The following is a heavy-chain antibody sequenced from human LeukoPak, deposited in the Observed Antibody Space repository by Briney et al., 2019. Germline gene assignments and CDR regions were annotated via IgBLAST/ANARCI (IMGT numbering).Heavy chain of an antibody. Sequence: PGGSLRLSCAASGFTFSSNWMSWVRQVPGKGLEWVANIKQDGSEKYYVDSVKGRFTISRDNAKNSLYLQMNSLRAEDTAVYYCARVMSGSLTFDYWGQGTLVTVSS. J-gene: IGHJ4*02. CDR2: IKQDGSEK. CDR1: GFTFSSNW. CDR3: ARVMSGSLTFDY. D-gene: IGHD3-10*01. V-gene: IGHV3-7*02.